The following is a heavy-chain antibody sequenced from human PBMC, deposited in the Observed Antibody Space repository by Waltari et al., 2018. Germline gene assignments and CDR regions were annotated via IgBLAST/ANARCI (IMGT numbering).Heavy chain of an antibody. CDR1: GYTFTRYD. V-gene: IGHV1-8*01. CDR3: ARGPWQWLATGSGAFDI. D-gene: IGHD6-19*01. CDR2: MNPNSGNT. Sequence: QVQLVQSGAEVKKPGASVKVSCKASGYTFTRYDINWVRQATGQGLEWMGWMNPNSGNTGYAQKFQGRVTMTRNTSISTAYMELSSLRSEDTAVYYCARGPWQWLATGSGAFDIWGQGTMVTVSS. J-gene: IGHJ3*02.